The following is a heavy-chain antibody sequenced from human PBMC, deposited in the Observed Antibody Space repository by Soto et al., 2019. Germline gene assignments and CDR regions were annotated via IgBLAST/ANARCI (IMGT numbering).Heavy chain of an antibody. V-gene: IGHV3-48*02. D-gene: IGHD5-18*01. CDR1: GITFSSYS. J-gene: IGHJ4*02. CDR3: VGDQDVHTPMVHGNY. CDR2: ISSSKTT. Sequence: EVQLVESGGGLVQPGESTRLSCTASGITFSSYSMNWVRQAPGKGLEWLSYISSSKTTYADSVKGRFTISRDNAKNSVYLQMNSLRDEDTAVYYCVGDQDVHTPMVHGNYWGRGTRVTVSS.